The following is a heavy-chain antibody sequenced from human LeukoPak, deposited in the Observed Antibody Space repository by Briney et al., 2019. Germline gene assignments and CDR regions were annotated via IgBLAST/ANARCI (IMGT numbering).Heavy chain of an antibody. CDR3: ASFIRDTFGGVIVPY. CDR1: GGSISSGGYS. Sequence: SETLSLTCAVSGGSISSGGYSWSWIRQPPGKGLEWIGYIYHSGSTYYNPSLKSRVTISVDKSKNQFSLKLSSVTAADTAVYYCASFIRDTFGGVIVPYWGQGTLVTVSS. J-gene: IGHJ4*02. V-gene: IGHV4-30-2*01. D-gene: IGHD3-16*02. CDR2: IYHSGST.